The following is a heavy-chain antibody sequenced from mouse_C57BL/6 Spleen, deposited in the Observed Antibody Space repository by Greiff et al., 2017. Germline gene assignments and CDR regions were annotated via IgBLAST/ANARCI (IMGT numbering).Heavy chain of an antibody. J-gene: IGHJ4*01. CDR1: GFTFSDYY. V-gene: IGHV5-16*01. CDR3: AREGETPMDC. CDR2: INYDGSST. Sequence: EVQLVESEGGLVQPGSSMKLSCTASGFTFSDYYMAWVRQVPEKGLEWVANINYDGSSTYYLDSLKSRFIISRDNAKNILYLQMSSLKSEDTATYYCAREGETPMDCWGQGASVTDSS.